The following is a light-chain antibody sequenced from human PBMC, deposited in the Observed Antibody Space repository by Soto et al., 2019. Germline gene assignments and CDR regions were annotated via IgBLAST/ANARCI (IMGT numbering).Light chain of an antibody. CDR2: EVT. V-gene: IGLV2-8*01. CDR1: SSDVGGYNY. CDR3: SSYAGTAYV. Sequence: QSALTQPPSASGSPGQSVTISYTGTSSDVGGYNYVSWYQQHPGKVPKLMIYEVTKRPSGVPDRFSGSKSGNTASLTVSGLQTEDEADYYCSSYAGTAYVFGTGTKVTV. J-gene: IGLJ1*01.